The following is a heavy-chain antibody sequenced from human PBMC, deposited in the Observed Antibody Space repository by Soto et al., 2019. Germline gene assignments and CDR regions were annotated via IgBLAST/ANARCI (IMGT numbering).Heavy chain of an antibody. V-gene: IGHV1-3*01. D-gene: IGHD2-15*01. CDR2: INAGNGNT. CDR3: ASGPGGPDGPGDY. CDR1: GYTFTSYA. Sequence: QVQLVQSGAEVKKPGASVKVSCKASGYTFTSYAIHWVSQAPGQRLEWMGWINAGNGNTKYSQKFQGRVTITRDTSASTAYMELSSLRSEDTAVYYCASGPGGPDGPGDYWGQGTLVTVSS. J-gene: IGHJ4*02.